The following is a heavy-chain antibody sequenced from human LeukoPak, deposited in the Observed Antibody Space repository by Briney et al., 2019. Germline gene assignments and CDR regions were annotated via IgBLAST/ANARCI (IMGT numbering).Heavy chain of an antibody. CDR3: ARGQVVAAGPFNYYYYMDV. Sequence: SETLSLTCAVYGGSFSGYYWSWIRQPPGKGLEWIGEINHSGSTNYNPSLKSRVTISVDTSKNQFSLKLSSVTAADTAVYYCARGQVVAAGPFNYYYYMDVWGKGTTVTVSS. V-gene: IGHV4-34*01. CDR1: GGSFSGYY. CDR2: INHSGST. D-gene: IGHD2-15*01. J-gene: IGHJ6*03.